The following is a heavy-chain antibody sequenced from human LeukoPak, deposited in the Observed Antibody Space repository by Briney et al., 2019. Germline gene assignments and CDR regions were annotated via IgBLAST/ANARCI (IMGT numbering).Heavy chain of an antibody. Sequence: GGSLRLSCAASGFTFSSYGMHWVRQAPGKGLEWVAFIRYDGSNKYYADSVKGRFTISRDNSKNTLYLQMNSLKTEDTAVYYCTTDLTGITGTSREDHWGQGTLVTVSS. CDR3: TTDLTGITGTSREDH. CDR1: GFTFSSYG. V-gene: IGHV3-30*02. CDR2: IRYDGSNK. J-gene: IGHJ4*02. D-gene: IGHD1-20*01.